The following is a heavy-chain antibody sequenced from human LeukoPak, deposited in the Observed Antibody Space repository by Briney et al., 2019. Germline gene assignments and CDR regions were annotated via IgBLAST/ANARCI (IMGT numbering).Heavy chain of an antibody. CDR1: GFTFSNYG. Sequence: GGSLRLSCVVSGFTFSNYGMSWVRQAPGKGLECVSTISADGGSTYYPDSVKGRFTISRDNSKNTLYLQMNNLRAEDTALYYCAKGYDDSSGYYYFRDAFDIWGQGTMVTVSS. CDR2: ISADGGST. J-gene: IGHJ3*02. V-gene: IGHV3-23*01. CDR3: AKGYDDSSGYYYFRDAFDI. D-gene: IGHD3-22*01.